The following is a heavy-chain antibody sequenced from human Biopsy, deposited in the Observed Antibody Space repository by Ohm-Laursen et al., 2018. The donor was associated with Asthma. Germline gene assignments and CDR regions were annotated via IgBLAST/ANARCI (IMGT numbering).Heavy chain of an antibody. Sequence: SLRLSCSASGFSFSNFAIHWVRQAPGKGLEWVGVISKDASTQDYADSVKGRFTMARDNSKNTLDLQMNSLREEDTAVYYCVRDGTDDAFDIWGQGTTVTVSS. CDR2: ISKDASTQ. CDR3: VRDGTDDAFDI. V-gene: IGHV3-30*01. J-gene: IGHJ3*02. CDR1: GFSFSNFA. D-gene: IGHD1-1*01.